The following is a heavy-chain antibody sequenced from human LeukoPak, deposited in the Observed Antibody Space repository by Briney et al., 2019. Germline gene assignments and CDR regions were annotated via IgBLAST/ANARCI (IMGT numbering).Heavy chain of an antibody. CDR1: GFTFSNYA. V-gene: IGHV3-30-3*01. CDR2: ISDDGSRQ. CDR3: VKDRTGPYTLDY. D-gene: IGHD3-16*01. J-gene: IGHJ4*02. Sequence: GGSLRLSCAATGFTFSNYAIHWGRQAPGKGLEWVAFISDDGSRQHYADSVKGRFTISRDNSKNTLNLQMNSLRAEDTAVYYCVKDRTGPYTLDYWGQGTLVTVSS.